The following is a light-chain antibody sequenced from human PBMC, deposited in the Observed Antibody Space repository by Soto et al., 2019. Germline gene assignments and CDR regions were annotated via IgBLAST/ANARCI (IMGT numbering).Light chain of an antibody. CDR3: QQYGSSPRT. J-gene: IGKJ1*01. Sequence: IVLTQSPGTLSLSPGERATLSCRASQSVSSTCLAWYQQKPGQAPRLLIYGASSRATGIPDRFSGSGSGTDFTLTISRLEPEDFAVYYCQQYGSSPRTFGQGTTGDIK. CDR2: GAS. CDR1: QSVSSTC. V-gene: IGKV3-20*01.